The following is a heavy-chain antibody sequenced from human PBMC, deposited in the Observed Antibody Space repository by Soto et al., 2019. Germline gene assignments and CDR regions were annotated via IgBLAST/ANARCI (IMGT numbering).Heavy chain of an antibody. Sequence: QVQLVQSGAEVQKPGSSVKVSCKASGGTFSSYAISWVRQAPGQGLEWMGGIIPIFGTANYAQKFQGRVTITADESTSTAYMELSSLRSEDTAVYYCAREERNRYSSGWYTYFDYWGQGTLVTVSS. CDR1: GGTFSSYA. CDR3: AREERNRYSSGWYTYFDY. D-gene: IGHD6-19*01. V-gene: IGHV1-69*01. J-gene: IGHJ4*02. CDR2: IIPIFGTA.